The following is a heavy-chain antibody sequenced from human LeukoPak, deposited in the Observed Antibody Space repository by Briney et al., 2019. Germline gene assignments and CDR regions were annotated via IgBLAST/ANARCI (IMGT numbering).Heavy chain of an antibody. CDR3: AREIRIALWFGELFPPSWFDP. J-gene: IGHJ5*02. D-gene: IGHD3-10*01. CDR2: IYHSGST. V-gene: IGHV4-38-2*02. Sequence: SETLSLTCTVSGYSISSGYYWGWIRQPPGKGLEWIGSIYHSGSTFDNPSLKSRVTISVDTSKNQFSLKLSSVTAADTAVYYCAREIRIALWFGELFPPSWFDPWGQGTLVTVSS. CDR1: GYSISSGYY.